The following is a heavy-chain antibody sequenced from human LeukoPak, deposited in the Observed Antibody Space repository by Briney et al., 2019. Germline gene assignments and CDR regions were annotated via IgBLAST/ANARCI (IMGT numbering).Heavy chain of an antibody. D-gene: IGHD3-3*01. CDR3: TTGNYDFWSGYYGDY. Sequence: AGGSLRLSCAASGVTFSNAWMSWVRQAPGKGLEWVGRIKSKTDGGTTDYAAPVKGRFTISRDDSKNTLYLQMNSLKTEDTAVYYCTTGNYDFWSGYYGDYWGQGTLVTVSS. V-gene: IGHV3-15*01. CDR1: GVTFSNAW. J-gene: IGHJ4*02. CDR2: IKSKTDGGTT.